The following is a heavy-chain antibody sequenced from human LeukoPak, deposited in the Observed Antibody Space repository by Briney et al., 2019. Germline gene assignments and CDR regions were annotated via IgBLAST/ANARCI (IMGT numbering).Heavy chain of an antibody. CDR3: AKEYYYGSGTYYNVDY. V-gene: IGHV3-23*01. CDR1: GFTFSNYA. D-gene: IGHD3-10*01. Sequence: GGSLRLSCAASGFTFSNYAMSWVRQAPGKGLEWVSAISGSGGRTYYADSVKGRFSLSRDNSKNTLYLQMNSLRAEDTAVYYCAKEYYYGSGTYYNVDYWGQGTLVTVSS. CDR2: ISGSGGRT. J-gene: IGHJ4*02.